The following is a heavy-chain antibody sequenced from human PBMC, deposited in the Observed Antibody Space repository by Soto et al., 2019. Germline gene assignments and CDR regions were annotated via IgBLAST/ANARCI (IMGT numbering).Heavy chain of an antibody. V-gene: IGHV1-69*01. D-gene: IGHD3-22*01. CDR3: ARDYGSSGKAPWAPNWFDP. J-gene: IGHJ5*02. CDR1: GGTFSSYA. CDR2: IIPIFGTA. Sequence: QVQLVQSGAEVKKPGSSVKVSCKASGGTFSSYAISWVRQAPGQGLEWMGGIIPIFGTANYAQKCQGRVTINADESTRTAYMELSSLRSEDTAVYYCARDYGSSGKAPWAPNWFDPWGQGTLVTVSS.